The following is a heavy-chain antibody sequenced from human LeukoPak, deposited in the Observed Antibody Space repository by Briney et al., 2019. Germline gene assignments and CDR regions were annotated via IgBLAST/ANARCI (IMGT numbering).Heavy chain of an antibody. J-gene: IGHJ4*02. CDR3: AKATYYYDSSGYYISYYFDY. CDR1: GFTVSSNY. V-gene: IGHV3-53*01. Sequence: GGSLRLSCVASGFTVSSNYMSWVRQAPGKGLEWVSVIYSGGSTYYADSVKGRFTISRDNSKNTLYLQMNSLRAEDTAVYYCAKATYYYDSSGYYISYYFDYWGQGTLVTVSS. CDR2: IYSGGST. D-gene: IGHD3-22*01.